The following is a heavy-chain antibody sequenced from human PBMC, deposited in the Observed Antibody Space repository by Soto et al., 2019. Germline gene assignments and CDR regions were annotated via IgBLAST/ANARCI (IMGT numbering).Heavy chain of an antibody. V-gene: IGHV3-23*01. J-gene: IGHJ5*02. CDR2: ISASGGLK. D-gene: IGHD1-26*01. Sequence: VGSLRLSCAASGFTFTNYAMTWVRQTPGKGLEWVSGISASGGLKYYADSVRGRFTVSRDNSKNILYLQMDNLRDEDTALYYCAREVGAPSGWLDPWGQGTQVTAPQ. CDR1: GFTFTNYA. CDR3: AREVGAPSGWLDP.